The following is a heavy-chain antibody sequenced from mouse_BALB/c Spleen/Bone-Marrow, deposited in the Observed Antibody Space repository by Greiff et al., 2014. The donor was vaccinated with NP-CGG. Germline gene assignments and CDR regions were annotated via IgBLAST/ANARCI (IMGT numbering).Heavy chain of an antibody. CDR3: TRGDRYDYYAMDY. CDR2: IYPSDSYT. Sequence: QVQLQQSGAELVRPGASVKLSCKASGYTFTSYWINWVKQRPGQGLEWIGNIYPSDSYTNYNQKFKDKATLTVDKSSSTAYMQLSSPTSEDSAVYYCTRGDRYDYYAMDYWGQGTSVTVSS. D-gene: IGHD2-14*01. J-gene: IGHJ4*01. CDR1: GYTFTSYW. V-gene: IGHV1-69*02.